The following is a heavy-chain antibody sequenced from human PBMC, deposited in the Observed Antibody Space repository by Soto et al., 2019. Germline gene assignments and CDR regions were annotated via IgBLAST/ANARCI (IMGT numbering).Heavy chain of an antibody. D-gene: IGHD6-19*01. CDR3: ARGGIAVAGTGFDY. Sequence: QVQLVQSGAEVKKPGSSVKVSCKASGGTFSSYAISWVRQAPGQGLEWMGGIIPIFGTANYAQKFQGRVTITADEPTSTAYMELSRLRSEDTAVYYCARGGIAVAGTGFDYWGQGTLVTVSS. CDR1: GGTFSSYA. CDR2: IIPIFGTA. J-gene: IGHJ4*02. V-gene: IGHV1-69*12.